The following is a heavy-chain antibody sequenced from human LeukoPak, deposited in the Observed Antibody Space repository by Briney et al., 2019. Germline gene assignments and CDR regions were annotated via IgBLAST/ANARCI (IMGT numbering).Heavy chain of an antibody. D-gene: IGHD3-10*01. J-gene: IGHJ6*02. Sequence: KSSETLSLTCTVSGGSISSYYWSWIRQPPGKGLEWIGYIYYSGSTNYNPSLRSRVTISIDTSKNQFSLKLSSVTAADTAVYYCARTYYYGSGSHNYGMDVWGQGTTVTVSS. CDR1: GGSISSYY. CDR3: ARTYYYGSGSHNYGMDV. V-gene: IGHV4-59*08. CDR2: IYYSGST.